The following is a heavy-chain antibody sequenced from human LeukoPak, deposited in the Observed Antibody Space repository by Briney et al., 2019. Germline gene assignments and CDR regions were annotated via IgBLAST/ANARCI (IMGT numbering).Heavy chain of an antibody. CDR3: ARDTTYYYDSSGYYLDY. J-gene: IGHJ4*02. V-gene: IGHV3-48*01. D-gene: IGHD3-22*01. CDR1: GFTFSTYS. Sequence: GGSLRLSCAAFGFTFSTYSMNWVRQAPGKGLEWVSYISSSSSTIYYADSVKGRFTISRDNAKNSLYLQMNSLRAEDTAVYYCARDTTYYYDSSGYYLDYWGQGTLVTVSS. CDR2: ISSSSSTI.